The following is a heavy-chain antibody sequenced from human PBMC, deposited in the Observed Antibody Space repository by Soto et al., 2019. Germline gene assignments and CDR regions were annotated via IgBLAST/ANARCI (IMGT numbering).Heavy chain of an antibody. CDR2: IYPGDSDA. Sequence: GESLKISCKGSGYTFSKYWIGWVRQTPGKGLEWMGMIYPGDSDARYSPSFEGQVTFSVDKSINTAYLQWNSLKASDTAMYYCGRQGGECNALSDYWGQETLVAVSS. V-gene: IGHV5-51*01. D-gene: IGHD4-17*01. CDR1: GYTFSKYW. J-gene: IGHJ4*01. CDR3: GRQGGECNALSDY.